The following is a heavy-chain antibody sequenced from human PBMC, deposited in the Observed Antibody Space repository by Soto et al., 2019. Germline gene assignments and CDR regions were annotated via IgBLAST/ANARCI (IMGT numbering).Heavy chain of an antibody. D-gene: IGHD3-10*01. Sequence: PSETLSLTCSVSGGSISSGDYYWGWIRQPPGKGLECIGYIYYSGSTYYNPSLKSRVTISVDTSKNQYSLKLSSVTAADTAVYYCASRKSSPYFDYWGQGTLVTVSS. CDR3: ASRKSSPYFDY. CDR2: IYYSGST. V-gene: IGHV4-30-4*01. J-gene: IGHJ4*02. CDR1: GGSISSGDYY.